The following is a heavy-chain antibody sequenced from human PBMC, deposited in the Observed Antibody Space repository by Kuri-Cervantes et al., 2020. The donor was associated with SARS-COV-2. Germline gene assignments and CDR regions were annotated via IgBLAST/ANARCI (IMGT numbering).Heavy chain of an antibody. CDR1: GDSISSSSYY. Sequence: SETLSLTCNVSGDSISSSSYYWAWIRQPPGKGLEWIGEINHSGSTNYNPSLKSRVTVSVDTSKNQFSLKLSSVTAADTAVYYCARRIAAAGQGVAWFDPWGQGTLVTVSS. D-gene: IGHD6-13*01. J-gene: IGHJ5*02. V-gene: IGHV4-39*07. CDR3: ARRIAAAGQGVAWFDP. CDR2: INHSGST.